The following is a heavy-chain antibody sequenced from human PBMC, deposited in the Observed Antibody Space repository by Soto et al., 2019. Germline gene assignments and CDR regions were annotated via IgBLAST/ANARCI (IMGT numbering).Heavy chain of an antibody. CDR3: ARLVYDSRLNYLYFDH. Sequence: KPSETLSLTCDVPGVSISSGNWWSWVRQPPGKGLEWIAEVYNDGSANYHPSLESRATISVDRSKNQFSLRLSSVTAADTGKYYCARLVYDSRLNYLYFDHWGQGTLVTVSS. J-gene: IGHJ4*02. D-gene: IGHD3-22*01. CDR1: GVSISSGNW. CDR2: VYNDGSA. V-gene: IGHV4-4*02.